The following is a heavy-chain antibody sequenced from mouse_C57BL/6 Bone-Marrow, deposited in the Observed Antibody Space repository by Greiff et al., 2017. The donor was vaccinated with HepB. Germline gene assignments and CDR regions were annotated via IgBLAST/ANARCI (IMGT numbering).Heavy chain of an antibody. CDR1: GFTFSSYA. CDR3: TRDHYGSSHYYYAMDY. V-gene: IGHV5-9-1*02. J-gene: IGHJ4*01. Sequence: EVMLVESGEGLVKPGGSLKLSCAASGFTFSSYAMSWVRQTPEKRLEWVAYISSGGDYIYYADTVKGRFTISRDNARNTLYLQMSSLKSEDTAMYYCTRDHYGSSHYYYAMDYWGQGTSVTVSS. CDR2: ISSGGDYI. D-gene: IGHD1-1*01.